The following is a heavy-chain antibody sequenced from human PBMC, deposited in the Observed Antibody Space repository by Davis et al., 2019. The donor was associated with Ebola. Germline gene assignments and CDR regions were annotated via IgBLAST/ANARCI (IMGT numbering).Heavy chain of an antibody. CDR3: ARDAVAGPFDY. CDR1: GDTFMTFG. J-gene: IGHJ4*02. V-gene: IGHV1-18*04. Sequence: SVTVSCQASGDTFMTFGFSWVRQAPGQGLEWMGLISAYNGNTNYAQKLQGRVTMTTDTSTSTAYMELRSLRSDDTAMYYCARDAVAGPFDYWGQGTLVTVSS. CDR2: ISAYNGNT. D-gene: IGHD6-19*01.